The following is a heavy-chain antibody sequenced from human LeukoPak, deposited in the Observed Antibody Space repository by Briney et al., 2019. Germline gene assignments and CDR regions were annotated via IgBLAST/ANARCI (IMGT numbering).Heavy chain of an antibody. V-gene: IGHV3-9*03. CDR1: GFIFDDYA. J-gene: IGHJ6*03. D-gene: IGHD3-16*01. CDR2: ISWNSDSI. CDR3: AKGGGGRLIYYYYMDV. Sequence: GGSLRLSCAASGFIFDDYAMHWVRQAPGKGLEWVSGISWNSDSIDYANSVKGRFTISRYNAKNSLYLQMNSLRTEDMALYYCAKGGGGRLIYYYYMDVWGKGTTVTISS.